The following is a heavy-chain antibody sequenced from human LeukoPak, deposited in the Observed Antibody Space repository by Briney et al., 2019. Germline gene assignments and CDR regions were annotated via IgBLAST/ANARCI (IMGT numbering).Heavy chain of an antibody. D-gene: IGHD2-2*01. CDR2: ISAYNGNT. CDR3: ARSFCSSTSCVPRALYGMDV. V-gene: IGHV1-18*01. J-gene: IGHJ6*02. CDR1: GYTFTSYG. Sequence: ASVKVSCKASGYTFTSYGISWVRQAPGQGLEWMGWISAYNGNTNYAQKLQGRVTMTTDTSTSTAYMELRSLRSDDTAVYYCARSFCSSTSCVPRALYGMDVWGQGTTVTVSS.